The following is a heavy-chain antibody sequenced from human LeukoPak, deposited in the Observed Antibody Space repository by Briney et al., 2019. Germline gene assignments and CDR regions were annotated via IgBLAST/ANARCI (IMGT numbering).Heavy chain of an antibody. CDR2: ISGSGGST. V-gene: IGHV3-23*01. Sequence: PGGSLRLSCAASGFTFSSYAMSWVRQAPGKGLEWVSAISGSGGSTYYADSVKGRFTISRDNSKNTLYLQMNSLRAEDTAVYYCASGGHYYGSGSYPHFDYWGQGTLVTVSS. D-gene: IGHD3-10*01. J-gene: IGHJ4*02. CDR3: ASGGHYYGSGSYPHFDY. CDR1: GFTFSSYA.